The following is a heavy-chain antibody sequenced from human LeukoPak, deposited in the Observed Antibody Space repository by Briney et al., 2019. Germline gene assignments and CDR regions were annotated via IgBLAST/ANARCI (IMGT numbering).Heavy chain of an antibody. CDR1: GASISGYY. V-gene: IGHV4-59*01. D-gene: IGHD2/OR15-2a*01. CDR3: ARCLSRCNNGFDI. CDR2: IYYSGST. J-gene: IGHJ3*02. Sequence: SETLSLTCSVSGASISGYYWSWIRQPPGKGLEWFGHIYYSGSTTYNPSLKSRVTISVDSSRNQFSLRLSSVTAADTAVYYCARCLSRCNNGFDIWGQGTMVTVSS.